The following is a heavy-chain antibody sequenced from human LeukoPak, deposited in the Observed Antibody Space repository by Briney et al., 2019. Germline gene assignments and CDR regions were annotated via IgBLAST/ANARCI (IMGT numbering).Heavy chain of an antibody. CDR2: IIPILGIA. J-gene: IGHJ4*02. Sequence: EASVKVSCKASGGTFSSYAISWVRQAPGQGLEWMGRIIPILGIANYAQKFQGRVTITADESTSTAYMELSSLRSEDTAVYYCARGITGTFDYWGQGTLVTVSS. D-gene: IGHD1-7*01. V-gene: IGHV1-69*04. CDR1: GGTFSSYA. CDR3: ARGITGTFDY.